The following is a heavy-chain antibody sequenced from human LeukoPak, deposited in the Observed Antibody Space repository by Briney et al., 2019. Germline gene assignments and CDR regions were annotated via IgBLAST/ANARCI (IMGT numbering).Heavy chain of an antibody. CDR2: IYYTGST. V-gene: IGHV4-59*08. CDR1: GGSLNNYY. J-gene: IGHJ4*02. CDR3: ARLSGSPSNFDY. Sequence: SETLSLTCTVSGGSLNNYYWIWIRQPPGKGLEWIGYIYYTGSTNYNPSLKSRVTISVDTSKNQFSLRLSSVTAADTAVYYCARLSGSPSNFDYWGQGTLVTVSS. D-gene: IGHD3-22*01.